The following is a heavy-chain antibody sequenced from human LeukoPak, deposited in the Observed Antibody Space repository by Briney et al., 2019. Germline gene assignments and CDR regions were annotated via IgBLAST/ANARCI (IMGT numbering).Heavy chain of an antibody. D-gene: IGHD2-15*01. CDR2: VNPNSGNT. CDR3: ARVDGSPDS. V-gene: IGHV1-8*03. J-gene: IGHJ4*02. Sequence: GASVKVSCKAFGYTFTRYDINWVRQATGQGLEWMGWVNPNSGNTGCAQKFQGRVTITRDTSINTAYMELSSLRSEDTAVYYCARVDGSPDSWGQGTLVTVSS. CDR1: GYTFTRYD.